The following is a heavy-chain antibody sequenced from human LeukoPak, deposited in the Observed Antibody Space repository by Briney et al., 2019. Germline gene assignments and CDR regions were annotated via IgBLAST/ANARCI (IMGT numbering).Heavy chain of an antibody. V-gene: IGHV3-33*01. CDR1: GFTFSSYS. CDR3: AGDYTDSSGNAFDF. D-gene: IGHD6-19*01. Sequence: AGSLRLSCVASGFTFSSYSMRWVRQAPGKVLEWVAATWYDGSDKYYGDSVKGRSTISRDTSKDTMLLQMISMRVEDAAMYYCAGDYTDSSGNAFDFWGQGTMVTVSS. CDR2: TWYDGSDK. J-gene: IGHJ3*01.